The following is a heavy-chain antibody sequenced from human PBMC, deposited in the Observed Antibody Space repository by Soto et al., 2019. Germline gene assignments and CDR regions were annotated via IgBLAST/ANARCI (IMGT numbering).Heavy chain of an antibody. J-gene: IGHJ4*02. CDR1: GFTFSSYS. CDR2: IFATSTTI. CDR3: ARDKDWAFDY. V-gene: IGHV3-48*04. Sequence: GGSLRLSCVASGFTFSSYSMVWVRQAPGKGLEWVSYIFATSTTIYYADSVKGRFTVSRDNAQNSLFLLMNSLRAGDTAVYYFARDKDWAFDYWGQGTLVTVSA. D-gene: IGHD3-9*01.